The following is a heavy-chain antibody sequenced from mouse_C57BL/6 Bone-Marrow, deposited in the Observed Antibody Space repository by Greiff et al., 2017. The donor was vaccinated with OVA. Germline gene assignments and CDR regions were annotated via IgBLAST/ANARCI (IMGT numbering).Heavy chain of an antibody. Sequence: VQLQQSGPELVKPGASVKISCKASGYTFTDYYMNWVKQSHGKSLEWIGDINPNNGGTSYNQKFKGKATLTVDKSSSTAYMELRSLTSEDSAGYYCAREDSNSYFDDWGQGTTLTVSA. CDR1: GYTFTDYY. V-gene: IGHV1-26*01. CDR3: AREDSNSYFDD. J-gene: IGHJ2*01. CDR2: INPNNGGT. D-gene: IGHD2-5*01.